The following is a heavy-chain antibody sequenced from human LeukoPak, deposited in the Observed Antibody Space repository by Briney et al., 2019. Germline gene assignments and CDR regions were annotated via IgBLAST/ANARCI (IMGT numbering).Heavy chain of an antibody. CDR3: ARDQGRTADYVWGTYFDY. J-gene: IGHJ4*02. V-gene: IGHV1-46*01. CDR2: INPNYGGT. CDR1: GYSFTSYY. D-gene: IGHD3-16*01. Sequence: GASVTVSCTASGYSFTSYYIHWVRQAPGQGLEWMGMINPNYGGTAYAQMFKGGVTLTRDTSTSTVYMELSSLKSEDTAVYFCARDQGRTADYVWGTYFDYWGQGALVTVSS.